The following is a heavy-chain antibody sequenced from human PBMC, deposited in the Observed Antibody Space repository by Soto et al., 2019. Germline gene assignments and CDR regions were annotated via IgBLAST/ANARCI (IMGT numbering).Heavy chain of an antibody. D-gene: IGHD3-10*01. CDR1: GGSFIGYY. CDR3: ARERGVLLWFGEPWFDP. J-gene: IGHJ5*02. Sequence: PSETLSLTCAVYGGSFIGYYWSWIRQPPWKGLEWIGEINHSGSTNYNPSLKSRVTISVDTSKNQFSLKLSSVTAADTAVYYCARERGVLLWFGEPWFDPWGQGTLVTVS. CDR2: INHSGST. V-gene: IGHV4-34*01.